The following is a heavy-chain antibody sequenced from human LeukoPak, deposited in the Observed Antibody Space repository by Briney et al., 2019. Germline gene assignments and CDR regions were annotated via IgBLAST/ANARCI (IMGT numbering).Heavy chain of an antibody. CDR1: GGSINSGDYY. D-gene: IGHD6-13*01. CDR2: TFDSGRT. V-gene: IGHV4-31*03. Sequence: SETLSLTCTVSGGSINSGDYYWNWIRQHPGKGLEWIGYTFDSGRTSYNPSLKSRVTISVDTSKNQFSLKLSSVTAADTAVYYCARGPRIAAAGPDYWGQGTLVTVSS. CDR3: ARGPRIAAAGPDY. J-gene: IGHJ4*02.